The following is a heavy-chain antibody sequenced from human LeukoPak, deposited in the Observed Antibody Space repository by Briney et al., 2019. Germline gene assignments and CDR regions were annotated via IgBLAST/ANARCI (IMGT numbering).Heavy chain of an antibody. D-gene: IGHD6-19*01. CDR2: INHSGST. Sequence: PSETLSLTCAVYGGSFSGYYWSWIRQPPGKGLEWIGEINHSGSTNYNPSLKSRVTISVDTSKNQFSLKLSSVTAADTAVYYCARGFSSGGDWDYWGQGTLVTVSS. CDR1: GGSFSGYY. CDR3: ARGFSSGGDWDY. J-gene: IGHJ4*02. V-gene: IGHV4-34*01.